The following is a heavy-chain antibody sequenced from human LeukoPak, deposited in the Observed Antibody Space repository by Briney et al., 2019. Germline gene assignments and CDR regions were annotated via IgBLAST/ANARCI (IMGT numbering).Heavy chain of an antibody. V-gene: IGHV3-48*03. D-gene: IGHD5-24*01. CDR1: GFTFSSYE. J-gene: IGHJ4*02. Sequence: GGSLRLSCAASGFTFSSYEMNWVRQAPGKGLEWVSYISSSGSTIYYADSVKGRFTISRDNAKNSLYLQMNSLRAEDTAIYYCARDRFGRDGYNTYDYWGQGTLVTVSS. CDR3: ARDRFGRDGYNTYDY. CDR2: ISSSGSTI.